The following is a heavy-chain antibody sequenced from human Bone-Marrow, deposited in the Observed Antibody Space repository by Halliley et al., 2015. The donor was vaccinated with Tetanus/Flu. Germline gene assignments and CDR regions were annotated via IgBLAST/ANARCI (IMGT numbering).Heavy chain of an antibody. CDR3: ARLGFFDSGGRDYFDS. Sequence: IYHIGTTNYNPSLKNRVSISVDKSKNQFSLEITAVTAADTAVYYCARLGFFDSGGRDYFDSWGQGTLVSVSS. D-gene: IGHD3-22*01. CDR2: IYHIGTT. J-gene: IGHJ4*02. V-gene: IGHV4-4*02.